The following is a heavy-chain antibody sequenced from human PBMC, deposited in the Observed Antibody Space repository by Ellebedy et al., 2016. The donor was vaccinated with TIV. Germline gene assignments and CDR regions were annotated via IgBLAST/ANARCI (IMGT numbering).Heavy chain of an antibody. CDR1: GYTFTSYD. V-gene: IGHV1-46*01. CDR3: AAVDYGELRD. CDR2: INPSGGST. J-gene: IGHJ4*02. Sequence: ASVKVSCKASGYTFTSYDINWVRQAPGQGLEWMGIINPSGGSTSYAQKFQERVTITRDMSTSTAYMELSSLRSEDTAVYYCAAVDYGELRDWGQGTLVTVST. D-gene: IGHD4-17*01.